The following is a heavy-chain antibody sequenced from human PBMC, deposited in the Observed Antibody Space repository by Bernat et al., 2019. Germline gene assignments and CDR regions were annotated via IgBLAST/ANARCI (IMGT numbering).Heavy chain of an antibody. CDR3: ARTYYDVLTGRDYYYYMDV. J-gene: IGHJ6*03. Sequence: QVQLVESGGGVVQPGRSLRLSCVASGFTFSNYGMHWVRQAPGKGLEWVAVIWYDGSNKYYGDSVKGRFTISRDNSKNTLYLQMNSLRAEDTAVYYCARTYYDVLTGRDYYYYMDVWGKGTTVTVSS. V-gene: IGHV3-33*01. CDR1: GFTFSNYG. D-gene: IGHD3-9*01. CDR2: IWYDGSNK.